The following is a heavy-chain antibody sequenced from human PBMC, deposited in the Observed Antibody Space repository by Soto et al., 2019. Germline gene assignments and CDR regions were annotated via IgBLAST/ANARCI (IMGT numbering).Heavy chain of an antibody. CDR3: ARRGSGSYYDY. J-gene: IGHJ4*02. CDR1: GFTFSSYA. CDR2: ISGSGGST. Sequence: EVQLLESGGGLVQPGGSLRLSCAASGFTFSSYAMRWVRQAPGKGLEWVSAISGSGGSTYYADSVKGRFTISRDNSKNTLYLQMNSLRAEDTAVYSCARRGSGSYYDYWGQGTLVTVSS. V-gene: IGHV3-23*01. D-gene: IGHD1-26*01.